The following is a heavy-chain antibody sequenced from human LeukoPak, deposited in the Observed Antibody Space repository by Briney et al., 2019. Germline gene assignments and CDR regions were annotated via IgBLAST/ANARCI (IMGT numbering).Heavy chain of an antibody. D-gene: IGHD6-6*01. Sequence: SETLSLTCTVSGYSISSGYYWGWIRQPPGKGLEWIGSIYHSGSTYYTPSLKSRVTISVDTSKNQFSLKLSSVTAADTAMYYCARERGEYSSSSEFDFWGQGTLVTVSS. V-gene: IGHV4-38-2*02. CDR1: GYSISSGYY. CDR3: ARERGEYSSSSEFDF. CDR2: IYHSGST. J-gene: IGHJ4*02.